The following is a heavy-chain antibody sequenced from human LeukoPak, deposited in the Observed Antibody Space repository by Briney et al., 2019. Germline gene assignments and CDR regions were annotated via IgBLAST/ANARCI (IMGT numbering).Heavy chain of an antibody. CDR1: GFTSFNFP. CDR2: IRSDGTI. CDR3: ARDNIWAFDI. V-gene: IGHV3-69-1*01. Sequence: GGSLRLSCEASGFTSFNFPMNWVRKAPGKGLEWVSHIRSDGTITYADPVKGRFTISRDDAKTSVYLQLNSLRDEDTAIYYCARDNIWAFDIWGQGTMVTASS. J-gene: IGHJ3*02. D-gene: IGHD2/OR15-2a*01.